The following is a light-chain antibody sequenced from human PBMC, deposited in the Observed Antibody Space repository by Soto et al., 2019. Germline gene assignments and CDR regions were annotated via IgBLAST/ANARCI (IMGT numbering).Light chain of an antibody. Sequence: SVLTQPASLSGSPGPSITLSCTGNSSDVGGYNYVSWYQQHPGKAPKLMIYDVSNRPSGVSNRFSGSKSGNTASLTISGLQAEDEADYYCSSYTSSSTLYVFGTGTKVTVL. J-gene: IGLJ1*01. CDR2: DVS. CDR3: SSYTSSSTLYV. V-gene: IGLV2-14*01. CDR1: SSDVGGYNY.